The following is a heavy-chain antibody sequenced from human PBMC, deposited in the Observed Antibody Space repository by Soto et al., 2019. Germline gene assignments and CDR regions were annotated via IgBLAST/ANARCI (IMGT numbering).Heavy chain of an antibody. D-gene: IGHD1-1*01. V-gene: IGHV1-69*12. Sequence: QVQLVQSGAEVKKPGSSVKVSSKASGGTFSSYAISWVRQAPGQGLERMGGIIPIFGTANYAQKFQGRVTITADESTSTAYMELSSLRSEDTALYYCARDRSGFDYWGQGTLVTVSS. CDR3: ARDRSGFDY. J-gene: IGHJ4*02. CDR1: GGTFSSYA. CDR2: IIPIFGTA.